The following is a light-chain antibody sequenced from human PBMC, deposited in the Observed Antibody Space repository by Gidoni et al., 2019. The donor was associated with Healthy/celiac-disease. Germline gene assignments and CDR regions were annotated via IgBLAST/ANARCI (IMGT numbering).Light chain of an antibody. V-gene: IGLV2-23*01. Sequence: QSALTQPASVSGSPGQSITISCTGTSSDVGSYNFLSWYQQHPGKAPRLMIYEGSKRPSGVSNRFSGSKSGNTASLTISGLQAEDGADYYCCSYAGSSTVFGGGTKLTV. CDR2: EGS. CDR3: CSYAGSSTV. CDR1: SSDVGSYNF. J-gene: IGLJ2*01.